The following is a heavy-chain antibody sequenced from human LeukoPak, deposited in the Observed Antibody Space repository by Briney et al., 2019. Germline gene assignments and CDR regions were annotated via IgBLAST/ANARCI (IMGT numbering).Heavy chain of an antibody. CDR2: INHSGST. CDR1: GGSISGYY. CDR3: ASLVGAAQFDY. Sequence: PSETLSLTCAVYGGSISGYYWSWIRQPPGKGLEWIGEINHSGSTNYNPSLKSRVTISVDTSKNQFSLKLSSVTAADTAVYYCASLVGAAQFDYWGQGTLVTVSS. J-gene: IGHJ4*02. V-gene: IGHV4-34*01. D-gene: IGHD1-26*01.